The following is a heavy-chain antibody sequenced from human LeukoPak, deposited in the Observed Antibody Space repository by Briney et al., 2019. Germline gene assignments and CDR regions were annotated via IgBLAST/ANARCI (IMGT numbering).Heavy chain of an antibody. CDR3: ARSLSRSSSWSFDY. CDR1: GYTFTSYG. D-gene: IGHD6-13*01. J-gene: IGHJ4*02. Sequence: ASMKVSCKASGYTFTSYGISWVRQAPGQGLEWMGWISAYNGNTNYAQKLQGRVTMTTDTSTSTAYMELRSLRSDDTAVYYCARSLSRSSSWSFDYWGQGTLVTVSS. V-gene: IGHV1-18*01. CDR2: ISAYNGNT.